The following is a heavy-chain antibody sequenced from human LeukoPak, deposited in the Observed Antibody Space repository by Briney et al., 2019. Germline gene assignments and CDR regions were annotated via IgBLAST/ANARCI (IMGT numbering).Heavy chain of an antibody. CDR1: GGXISSYY. Sequence: SETLSLTCTASGGXISSYYCNWIRQPPGKGLEWIGRINYSGSTNYYPSFKSRVTISVDTSKIQFSLKLSAVTAADTAVYYCARELYDYVWGSYRSLGAFDIWGQGTMVTVPS. V-gene: IGHV4-59*01. D-gene: IGHD3-16*02. CDR2: INYSGST. J-gene: IGHJ3*02. CDR3: ARELYDYVWGSYRSLGAFDI.